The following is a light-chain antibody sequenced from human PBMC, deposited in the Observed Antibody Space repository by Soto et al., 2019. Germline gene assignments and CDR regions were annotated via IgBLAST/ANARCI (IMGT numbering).Light chain of an antibody. V-gene: IGLV2-8*01. CDR1: SSDIGGYNY. CDR2: EVS. Sequence: QSVLTQPPSASGSLGQSVTISCTGTSSDIGGYNYVSWYQQHPGKAPKLMIYEVSKRPSGVPDRFSGSKSGNTASLTVSGLQAEDEADYCCSSYAGSNNYVFGSGTKVTVL. CDR3: SSYAGSNNYV. J-gene: IGLJ1*01.